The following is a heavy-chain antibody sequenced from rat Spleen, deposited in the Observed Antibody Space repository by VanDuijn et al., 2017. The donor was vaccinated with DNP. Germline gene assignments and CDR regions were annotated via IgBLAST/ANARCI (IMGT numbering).Heavy chain of an antibody. CDR2: ISYSGST. D-gene: IGHD4-3*01. CDR1: GYSITSNY. V-gene: IGHV3-1*01. Sequence: EVQLQESGPGLVKPSQSLSLTCSVTGYSITSNYWGWIRQFPGNKMEWIGYISYSGSTSYNPSLKSRISITRDTSKNQSILQLNSVTTEDTATYYCARGGGGIWFAYWGQGTLVTVSS. CDR3: ARGGGGIWFAY. J-gene: IGHJ3*01.